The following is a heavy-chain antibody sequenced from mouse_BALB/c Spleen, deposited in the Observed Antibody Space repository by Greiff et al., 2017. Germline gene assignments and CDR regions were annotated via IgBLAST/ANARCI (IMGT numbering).Heavy chain of an antibody. CDR3: ARWGYYGSSYEAMDY. CDR1: GYAFSSSW. CDR2: IYPGDGDT. J-gene: IGHJ4*01. Sequence: VQLQQSGPELVKPGASVKISCKASGYAFSSSWMNWVKQRPGQGLEWIGRIYPGDGDTNYNGKFKGKATLTADKSSSTAYMQLSSLTSVDSAVYFCARWGYYGSSYEAMDYWGQGTSVTVSS. D-gene: IGHD1-1*01. V-gene: IGHV1-82*01.